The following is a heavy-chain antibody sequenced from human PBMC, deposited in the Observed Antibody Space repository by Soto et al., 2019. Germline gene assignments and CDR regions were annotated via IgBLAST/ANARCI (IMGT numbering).Heavy chain of an antibody. CDR3: ARDVDADFRTDFDY. CDR2: ISGNGEII. D-gene: IGHD4-17*01. CDR1: GFNFSDYY. Sequence: PGGSLRLSCAASGFNFSDYYIHWIRRAPGKGLEWISYISGNGEIIQYAASARGRFTISRDNAENSVYLEMDRLRAEDTALYYCARDVDADFRTDFDYWGRGTLVTVSS. V-gene: IGHV3-11*01. J-gene: IGHJ4*02.